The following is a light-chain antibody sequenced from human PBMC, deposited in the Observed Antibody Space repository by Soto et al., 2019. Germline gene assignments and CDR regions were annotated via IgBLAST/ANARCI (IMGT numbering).Light chain of an antibody. J-gene: IGKJ1*01. CDR3: QQRSNLPWT. CDR2: DAS. V-gene: IGKV3-11*01. Sequence: DIVLTQSPATLSLSPGARATLSCRASQRINDYLAWYQQKPGQAPRLLIFDASNRATGIPVRFSGSGSGTDFTLTVSSLEPEDFAVYFCQQRSNLPWTFGQGTKV. CDR1: QRINDY.